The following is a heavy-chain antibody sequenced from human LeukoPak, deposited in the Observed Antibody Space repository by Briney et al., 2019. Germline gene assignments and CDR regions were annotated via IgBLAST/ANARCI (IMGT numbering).Heavy chain of an antibody. Sequence: SETLSLTCTVSGYSISSGYYWGWIRQPPGKGLEWIGSIYHSGSTYYNPSLKSRVTISVDTSKNQFSLKLSSVTAADTAVYYCATSPYGDYGGGFDYWGQGTLVTVSS. CDR3: ATSPYGDYGGGFDY. D-gene: IGHD4-17*01. CDR1: GYSISSGYY. J-gene: IGHJ4*02. V-gene: IGHV4-38-2*02. CDR2: IYHSGST.